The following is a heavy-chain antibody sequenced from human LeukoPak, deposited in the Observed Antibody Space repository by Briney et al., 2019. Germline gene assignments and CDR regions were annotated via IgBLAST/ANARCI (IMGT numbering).Heavy chain of an antibody. CDR1: GFTFSNYW. CDR2: INSDGSTT. Sequence: PGGSLRLSCAASGFTFSNYWMHWVRQGPGKGLVWVSHINSDGSTTFYADSVKGRFTISRGNAKNSLFLQMNSLRAEDTAVYYCAREGDGYNSPIDYWGQGTLVTVSS. V-gene: IGHV3-74*01. D-gene: IGHD5-24*01. CDR3: AREGDGYNSPIDY. J-gene: IGHJ4*02.